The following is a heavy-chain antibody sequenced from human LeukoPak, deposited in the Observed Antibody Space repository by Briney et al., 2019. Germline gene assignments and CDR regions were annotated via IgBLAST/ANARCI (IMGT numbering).Heavy chain of an antibody. CDR1: GFTFSSYP. CDR3: ARSQGTHLDGFDY. J-gene: IGHJ4*02. Sequence: GGSLRLSCSASGFTFSSYPMHWVRQAPGKGLEWVAVMSYDGSIKYYADSVKGRFTISRDNSKNTLYLQMSSLRAEDTAVYYCARSQGTHLDGFDYWGQGTLVTVSS. D-gene: IGHD1-1*01. CDR2: MSYDGSIK. V-gene: IGHV3-30-3*01.